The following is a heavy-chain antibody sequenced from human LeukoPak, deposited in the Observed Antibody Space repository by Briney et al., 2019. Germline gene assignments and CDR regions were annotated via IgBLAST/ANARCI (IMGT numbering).Heavy chain of an antibody. V-gene: IGHV3-15*07. CDR3: TTELAYCGGDCYWDKYYFDY. J-gene: IGHJ4*02. CDR2: IKSKTDGGIT. CDR1: GFTFSNAW. D-gene: IGHD2-21*02. Sequence: GGSLRLSCAASGFTFSNAWMNWVRQAPGKGLEWVGRIKSKTDGGITDYAAPVKGRFTISRDDSKNTLYLQMNSLKTEDTAVYYCTTELAYCGGDCYWDKYYFDYWGQGTLVTVSS.